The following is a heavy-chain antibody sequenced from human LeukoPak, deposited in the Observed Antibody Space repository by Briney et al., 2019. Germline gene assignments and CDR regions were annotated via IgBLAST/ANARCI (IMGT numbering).Heavy chain of an antibody. CDR3: ARGIEGYDVLTGYYP. D-gene: IGHD3-9*01. Sequence: ASVKVSCKASGYTFSDYGITWVRQAPGQGLEWMGWTNVHNGNINYAQKLQGRISMTTDTSTTTAFMELRSLRSDDTAEYYCARGIEGYDVLTGYYPWGQGTLVTVSS. J-gene: IGHJ5*02. CDR1: GYTFSDYG. CDR2: TNVHNGNI. V-gene: IGHV1-18*01.